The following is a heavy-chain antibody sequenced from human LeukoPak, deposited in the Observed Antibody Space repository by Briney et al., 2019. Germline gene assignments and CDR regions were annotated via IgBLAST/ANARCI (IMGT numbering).Heavy chain of an antibody. CDR3: AISGGGNAVAGYYYYYYMDV. J-gene: IGHJ6*03. V-gene: IGHV3-21*01. Sequence: GGSLRLSCAASGFTFSSYCMNWVRQAPGQGLEWVAYISSSSSKIYYADSVKGRFTISRDNAKNSLYLQMTSMRAEDTAVYYCAISGGGNAVAGYYYYYYMDVWGKGTTVTVSS. D-gene: IGHD6-19*01. CDR2: ISSSSSKI. CDR1: GFTFSSYC.